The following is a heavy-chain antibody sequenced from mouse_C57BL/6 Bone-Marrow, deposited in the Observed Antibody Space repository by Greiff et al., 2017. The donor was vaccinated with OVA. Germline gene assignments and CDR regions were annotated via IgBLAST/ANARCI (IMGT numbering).Heavy chain of an antibody. V-gene: IGHV8-12*01. D-gene: IGHD1-1*01. Sequence: QVTLKVCGPGILQSSQTLSLTCSFSGFSLSTSGMGVSWIRQPSGKGLEWLAHLYWDDDKRYNPSLKSRLTISKDTSRNQVFLKITSVDTADTATYYGARRDYYGSSRAMDYWGQGTSVTVSS. CDR3: ARRDYYGSSRAMDY. CDR2: LYWDDDK. J-gene: IGHJ4*01. CDR1: GFSLSTSGMG.